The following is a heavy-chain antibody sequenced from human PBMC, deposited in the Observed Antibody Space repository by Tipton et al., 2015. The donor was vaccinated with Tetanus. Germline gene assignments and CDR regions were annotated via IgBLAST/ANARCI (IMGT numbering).Heavy chain of an antibody. CDR3: VREMQQWIPEGGFDP. V-gene: IGHV6-1*01. Sequence: GLVKPSQTLSVTCDISGDSITGGSVAWNWIRQSPSRGPEWLGRTYYRSKWYYEYGLSVRSRISINPDTSKNQVSLQLNSVTPEDSAIYYCVREMQQWIPEGGFDPWGQGTLVTVSS. D-gene: IGHD5-12*01. CDR1: GDSITGGSVA. CDR2: TYYRSKWYY. J-gene: IGHJ5*02.